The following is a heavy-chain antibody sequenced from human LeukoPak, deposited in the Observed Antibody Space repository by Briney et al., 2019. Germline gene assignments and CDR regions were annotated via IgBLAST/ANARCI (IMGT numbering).Heavy chain of an antibody. CDR3: AKGGYSYGYDY. D-gene: IGHD5-18*01. Sequence: GGSLRLSCAASGFTFSSYGMTWVRQAPGKGLEWVAVISSSGESTYYADSVKGRFTISRDTSKNTLYLQTNSLRAEDTAVYYCAKGGYSYGYDYWGQGTLVTVSS. CDR1: GFTFSSYG. V-gene: IGHV3-23*01. CDR2: ISSSGEST. J-gene: IGHJ4*02.